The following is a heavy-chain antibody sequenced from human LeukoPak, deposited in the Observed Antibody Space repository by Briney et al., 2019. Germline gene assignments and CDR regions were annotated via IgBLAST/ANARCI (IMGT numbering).Heavy chain of an antibody. CDR1: GFTFSNYA. CDR3: AEYKSDSVDGALEV. Sequence: GGSLRLSCAASGFTFSNYAMSWVRQTPGKGLEWVSGISDGGASTYNADSVDGRFRVSRDNSKTTLSLEMDSLRVEDTAVYYCAEYKSDSVDGALEVWGQGTMVIVS. CDR2: ISDGGAST. V-gene: IGHV3-23*01. D-gene: IGHD5-24*01. J-gene: IGHJ3*01.